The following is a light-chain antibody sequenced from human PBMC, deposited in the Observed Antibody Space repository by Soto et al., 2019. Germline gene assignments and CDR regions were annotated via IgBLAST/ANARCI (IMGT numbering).Light chain of an antibody. CDR2: AAS. J-gene: IGKJ4*01. V-gene: IGKV1-12*01. CDR1: QGISSW. CDR3: QQTNSCPPT. Sequence: DIQMTQSPSSVYASVGDRVTITCRASQGISSWLAWYQQKPGKAPMLLIYAASSLQSGVPSRFSGSGSGTAFTLTISSPQPEDVATYYCQQTNSCPPTFGVWNKVEIK.